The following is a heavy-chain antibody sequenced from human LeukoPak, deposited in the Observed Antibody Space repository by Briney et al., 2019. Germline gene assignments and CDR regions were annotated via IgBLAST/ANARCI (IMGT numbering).Heavy chain of an antibody. Sequence: GESLRLSCTASGFIFNNFGLMWVRNAPGQGLECVSAISNDGGGTTYADFVKGRFTISRDNSKNTLFLQMNSLRVEDTALYYCAKGSSGYFAGLWGQGTLVTVSS. CDR3: AKGSSGYFAGL. D-gene: IGHD3-22*01. CDR2: ISNDGGGT. CDR1: GFIFNNFG. J-gene: IGHJ4*02. V-gene: IGHV3-23*01.